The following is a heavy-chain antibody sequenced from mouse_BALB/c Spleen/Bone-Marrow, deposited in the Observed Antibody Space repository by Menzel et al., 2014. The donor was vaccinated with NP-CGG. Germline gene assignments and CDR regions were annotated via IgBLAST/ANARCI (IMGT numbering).Heavy chain of an antibody. CDR1: GYSFTGYF. CDR3: TRVTTDWYFDV. D-gene: IGHD1-1*01. Sequence: VQLQQSGPELVKPGASVKISCKASGYSFTGYFMNWVMRSHGKSLEWIGRINPYNGDTFYNQKFKGKATLTVDKSSGTAHMELRSLASEDSAVYYCTRVTTDWYFDVWGAGTTVTVSS. J-gene: IGHJ1*01. V-gene: IGHV1-20*02. CDR2: INPYNGDT.